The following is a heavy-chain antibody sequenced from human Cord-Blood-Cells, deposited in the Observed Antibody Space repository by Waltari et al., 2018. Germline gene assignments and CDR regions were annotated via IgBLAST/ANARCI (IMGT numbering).Heavy chain of an antibody. CDR1: GFTFSSHA. CDR2: ISYDGSNK. CDR3: AKDPFVYGSGSYFDY. V-gene: IGHV3-30*18. J-gene: IGHJ4*02. Sequence: QVQLVESGGGVVQPGRSLRLACAASGFTFSSHAMLWVRQAPGKGLEWVAVISYDGSNKYYADSVKGRFTISRDNSKNTLYLQMNSLRAEDTAVYYCAKDPFVYGSGSYFDYWGQGTLVTVSS. D-gene: IGHD3-10*01.